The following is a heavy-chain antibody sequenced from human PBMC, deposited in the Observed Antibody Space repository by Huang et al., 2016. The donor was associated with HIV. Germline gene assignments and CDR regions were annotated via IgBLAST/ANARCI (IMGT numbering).Heavy chain of an antibody. CDR1: GGTFSSYA. V-gene: IGHV1-69*13. D-gene: IGHD3-22*01. CDR3: ARARGYYDSSVSYYFDY. Sequence: QVQLVQSGAAVKKPGSSVKVSCTASGGTFSSYAISWLRQAPGQGLEGMGRHIPIVGTANYAQKFQGRVTITADESTSTAYMELSSLRSEDTAVYYCARARGYYDSSVSYYFDYWGQGTLVTVSS. CDR2: HIPIVGTA. J-gene: IGHJ4*02.